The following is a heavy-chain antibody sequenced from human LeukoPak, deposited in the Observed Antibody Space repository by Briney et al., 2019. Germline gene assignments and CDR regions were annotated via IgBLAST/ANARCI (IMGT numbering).Heavy chain of an antibody. V-gene: IGHV3-66*02. J-gene: IGHJ4*02. CDR2: IYSSGNT. CDR1: GLTVSSNY. D-gene: IGHD7-27*01. Sequence: GGSLRLSCAASGLTVSSNYMTWIRQAPRKGLEWVSIIYSSGNTYYADSVKGRFAISRDNSKNTVYLQMNSLRAEDTAVYYCVNLPGGGYWGQGTLVTVSS. CDR3: VNLPGGGY.